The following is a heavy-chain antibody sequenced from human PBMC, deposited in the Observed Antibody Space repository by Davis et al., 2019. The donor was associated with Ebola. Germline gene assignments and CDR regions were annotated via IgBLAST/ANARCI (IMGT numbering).Heavy chain of an antibody. V-gene: IGHV1-8*01. CDR1: GCTFTSYD. D-gene: IGHD1-26*01. Sequence: AASVKVSCKASGCTFTSYDINLVRQATGQGLEWMGWMNPKSGNTGYAQKFQGRITMTRNTSISTAYMELSSLKSEDTAVYYCATARRYSGSYFIDYWGQGTLVTVSS. CDR2: MNPKSGNT. CDR3: ATARRYSGSYFIDY. J-gene: IGHJ4*02.